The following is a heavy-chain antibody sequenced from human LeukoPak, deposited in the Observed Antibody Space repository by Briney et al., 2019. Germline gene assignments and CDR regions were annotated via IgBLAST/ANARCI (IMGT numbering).Heavy chain of an antibody. V-gene: IGHV3-23*01. D-gene: IGHD4-17*01. CDR1: GFTFSSYA. CDR3: ANLRDYGYLFDY. J-gene: IGHJ4*02. CDR2: ISGSGGST. Sequence: GGSLRLSCAASGFTFSSYAMSWVRQAPGKGLEWVSAISGSGGSTYYADSVKGRFTISRDNSKNTLYLQMNSLRAEDTAVYYCANLRDYGYLFDYWGQGTLVTVSS.